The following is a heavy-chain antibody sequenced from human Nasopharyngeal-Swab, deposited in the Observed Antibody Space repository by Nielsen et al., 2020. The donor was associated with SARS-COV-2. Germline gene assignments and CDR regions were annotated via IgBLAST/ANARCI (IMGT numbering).Heavy chain of an antibody. CDR3: ARGLLYSSSSPPYYYYYYMDV. V-gene: IGHV4-34*01. CDR1: GGSFSGYY. J-gene: IGHJ6*03. D-gene: IGHD6-13*01. CDR2: INHSGST. Sequence: SETLSPTCAVYGGSFSGYYWSWIRQPPGKGLEWIGEINHSGSTNYNPSLKSPVTISVDTPKNQFSLKLSSVTAADTAVYYCARGLLYSSSSPPYYYYYYMDVWGKGTTVTVSS.